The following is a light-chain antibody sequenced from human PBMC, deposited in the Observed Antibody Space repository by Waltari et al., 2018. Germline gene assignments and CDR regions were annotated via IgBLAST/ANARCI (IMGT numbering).Light chain of an antibody. CDR2: QDT. V-gene: IGLV3-1*01. Sequence: SFDLTQPPSVSVSPGQTATITCSGHKLRDENACWFHQRPGQSPVLVIYQDTKRPPGIPERFSGSNSGNTATLTITWTQAMDEGDYYCQAWDISTVVFGGGTKLTVL. CDR3: QAWDISTVV. J-gene: IGLJ2*01. CDR1: KLRDEN.